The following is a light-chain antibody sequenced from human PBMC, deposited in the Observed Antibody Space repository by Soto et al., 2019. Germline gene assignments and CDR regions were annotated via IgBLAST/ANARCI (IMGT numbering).Light chain of an antibody. V-gene: IGKV3-15*01. J-gene: IGKJ4*01. CDR1: QSVSSN. CDR3: QQYNNWSPLT. CDR2: GAS. Sequence: EIVMTQSPATLSVSPGERATLSCRASQSVSSNLAWYQQKPGQAPRLLIYGASTRATGIPARFSGSGSGTEFTLTSSSLQYEDFAVYYCQQYNNWSPLTFGGGTKVEIK.